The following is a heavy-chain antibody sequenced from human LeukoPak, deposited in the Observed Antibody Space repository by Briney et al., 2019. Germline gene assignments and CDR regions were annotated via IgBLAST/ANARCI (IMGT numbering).Heavy chain of an antibody. CDR1: GGFIGTHY. CDR3: AKDAAYNPFDY. D-gene: IGHD5-24*01. J-gene: IGHJ4*02. Sequence: SETLSLTCTVFGGFIGTHYWSGIQKPPAKALDWIGYIHYSGSTNYNPSCKSRVTISVDTSKNQFSLKLNSVTTADTAVYYCAKDAAYNPFDYWGQGTLVTVSS. CDR2: IHYSGST. V-gene: IGHV4-59*11.